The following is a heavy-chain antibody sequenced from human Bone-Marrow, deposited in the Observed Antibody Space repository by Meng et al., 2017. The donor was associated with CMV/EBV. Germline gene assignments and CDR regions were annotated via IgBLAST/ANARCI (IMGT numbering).Heavy chain of an antibody. CDR3: ARGDHYGSGSYRGASGFDP. Sequence: GESLKISCAASGFTFSSYWMSWVRQAPGKGLEWVANIKQDGSEKYYVDSVKGRFTISRDNAKNSLYLQMNSLRAEDTAVYYCARGDHYGSGSYRGASGFDPWGQGTLVIVSS. J-gene: IGHJ5*02. CDR1: GFTFSSYW. D-gene: IGHD3-10*01. V-gene: IGHV3-7*01. CDR2: IKQDGSEK.